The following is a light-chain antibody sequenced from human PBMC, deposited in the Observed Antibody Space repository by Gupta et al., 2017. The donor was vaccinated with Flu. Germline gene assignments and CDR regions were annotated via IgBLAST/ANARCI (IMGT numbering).Light chain of an antibody. CDR2: DAS. J-gene: IGKJ3*01. CDR1: QSVSSY. Sequence: EIVSPQSPATLSLSPGERATLSCRASQSVSSYLAWYQQKPGQAPRLLIYDASNRATGIPARFSGSGSGTDFTLTISSLEPEDFAVYYCQQRSNWPLTFGPGTKVDIK. V-gene: IGKV3-11*01. CDR3: QQRSNWPLT.